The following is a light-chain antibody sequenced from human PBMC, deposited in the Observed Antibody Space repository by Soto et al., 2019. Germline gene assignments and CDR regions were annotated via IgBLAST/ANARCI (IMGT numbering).Light chain of an antibody. CDR1: QSAGNF. CDR2: YIS. J-gene: IGKJ5*01. CDR3: QQHNQWPIT. Sequence: EIVWTQSPGTLSVSPGETASLSCRASQSAGNFFAWYQQKPGQAPRLLIYYISTRATGIPARFSGSGSGTEFTLTINSLQSEDSAVYYCQQHNQWPITFGQGTRLEIK. V-gene: IGKV3D-15*01.